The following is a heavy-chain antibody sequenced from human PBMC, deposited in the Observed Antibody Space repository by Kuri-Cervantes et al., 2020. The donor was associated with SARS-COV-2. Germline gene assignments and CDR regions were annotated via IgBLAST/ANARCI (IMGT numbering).Heavy chain of an antibody. CDR2: ISGSGGST. CDR1: GFTFSSYA. Sequence: GESLKISCAASGFTFSSYAMSWVRQAPGKGLEWVSAISGSGGSTYYADSVKGRFTISRDNSKNTLYLQMNSLRAEDTAVYYCTRADFWAEYYFDYWGQGTLVTVSS. CDR3: TRADFWAEYYFDY. V-gene: IGHV3-23*01. D-gene: IGHD3-3*01. J-gene: IGHJ4*02.